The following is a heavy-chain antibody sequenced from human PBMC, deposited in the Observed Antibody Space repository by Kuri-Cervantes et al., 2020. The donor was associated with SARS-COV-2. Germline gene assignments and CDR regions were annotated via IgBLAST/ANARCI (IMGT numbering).Heavy chain of an antibody. Sequence: GGSLRLSCAATGFTFSNSDMSWIRQAPGKGLEWVSYISSSGSTIYYADSVKGRFTISRDNAKNSLYLQMNSLRDEDTAVYYCARDPPSPYCSGGSCRTDVWGQGTTVTVSS. CDR3: ARDPPSPYCSGGSCRTDV. J-gene: IGHJ6*02. CDR2: ISSSGSTI. V-gene: IGHV3-11*04. CDR1: GFTFSNSD. D-gene: IGHD2-15*01.